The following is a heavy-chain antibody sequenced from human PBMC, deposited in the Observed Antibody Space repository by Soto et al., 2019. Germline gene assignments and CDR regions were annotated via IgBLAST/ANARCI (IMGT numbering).Heavy chain of an antibody. V-gene: IGHV1-18*01. Sequence: ASVKVSCKASGYTFTSYGISWVRQAPGQGLEWMGWISAYNGNTNYAQKLQGRVTMTTDTSTSTAYMELRSLRSDDTAVYYCARIMATISDYYYGMDVWGQGTTVTVS. CDR1: GYTFTSYG. CDR3: ARIMATISDYYYGMDV. D-gene: IGHD5-12*01. J-gene: IGHJ6*02. CDR2: ISAYNGNT.